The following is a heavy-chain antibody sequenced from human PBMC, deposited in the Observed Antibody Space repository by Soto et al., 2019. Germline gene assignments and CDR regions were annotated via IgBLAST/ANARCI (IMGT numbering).Heavy chain of an antibody. J-gene: IGHJ3*01. CDR1: GFSFNVYY. D-gene: IGHD6-19*01. V-gene: IGHV3-11*01. CDR2: ISILGDST. CDR3: ARDRAGTRTFPHNTFNR. Sequence: QEQLAESGGGLVKPGGSLRLSCAASGFSFNVYYMTWIRQAPGSGLEWVASISILGDSTYYADSVKGRFTISRDNVKNSLALQMGTLRAEDTAVYYCARDRAGTRTFPHNTFNRWGQGTTVTVAS.